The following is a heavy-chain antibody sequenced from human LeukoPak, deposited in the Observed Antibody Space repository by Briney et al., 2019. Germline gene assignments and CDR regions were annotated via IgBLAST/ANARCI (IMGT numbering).Heavy chain of an antibody. J-gene: IGHJ4*02. CDR1: GFPFSSYW. V-gene: IGHV3-7*04. Sequence: GSLRLSCVASGFPFSSYWMTWVRPAPGEGLEWVANIKQDGSKKSYVDSVKGRFTISRDNAKNSLYLQMNSLRAEDTAIYYCTRVGYIDEGIDYWGQGTLVTVSS. D-gene: IGHD5-24*01. CDR3: TRVGYIDEGIDY. CDR2: IKQDGSKK.